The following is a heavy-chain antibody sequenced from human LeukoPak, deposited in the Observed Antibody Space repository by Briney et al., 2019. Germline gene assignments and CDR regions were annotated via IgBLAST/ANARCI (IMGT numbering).Heavy chain of an antibody. J-gene: IGHJ4*02. CDR3: ARVGRVRGVYFDY. V-gene: IGHV3-30*02. CDR2: IRYDGSNK. Sequence: GGSLRLSCAASGFTFSSYGMHWVRQAPGKGLEWVAFIRYDGSNKYYADSVKGRFTISRDNSKNTLYLQMNSLRAEDTAVYYCARVGRVRGVYFDYWGQGTLVTVSS. D-gene: IGHD3-10*01. CDR1: GFTFSSYG.